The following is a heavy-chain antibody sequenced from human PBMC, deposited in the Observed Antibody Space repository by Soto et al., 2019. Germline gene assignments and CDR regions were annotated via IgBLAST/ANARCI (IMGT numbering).Heavy chain of an antibody. CDR2: IYYSGST. D-gene: IGHD3-3*01. CDR3: ARTYYDFWSGYYGGYYFDY. CDR1: GGSISSYY. J-gene: IGHJ4*02. Sequence: SETLSLTCTVSGGSISSYYWSWIRQPPGKGLEWIGYIYYSGSTNYNPSLKSRVTISVDTSKNQFSPKLSSVTAADTAVYYCARTYYDFWSGYYGGYYFDYWGQGTLVTVS. V-gene: IGHV4-59*01.